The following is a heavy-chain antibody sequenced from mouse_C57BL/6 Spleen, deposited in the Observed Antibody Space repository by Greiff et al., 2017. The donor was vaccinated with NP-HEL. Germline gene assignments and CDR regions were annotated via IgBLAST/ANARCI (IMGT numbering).Heavy chain of an antibody. Sequence: VQLQQPGAELVRHGSSVKLSCKASGYTFTSYWMDWVKQRPGQGLEWIGNIYPSDSETHYNQKFKDKATLTVDKSSSTAYMQLSSLTSEDSAVYYCARSDSPYAMDYWGQGTSVTVSS. V-gene: IGHV1-61*01. CDR1: GYTFTSYW. CDR3: ARSDSPYAMDY. J-gene: IGHJ4*01. CDR2: IYPSDSET. D-gene: IGHD3-2*01.